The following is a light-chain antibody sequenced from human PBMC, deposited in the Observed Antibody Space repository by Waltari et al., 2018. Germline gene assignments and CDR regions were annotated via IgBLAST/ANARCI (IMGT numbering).Light chain of an antibody. CDR1: SSAVGGYNY. CDR3: SSYTSSSP. CDR2: DVS. J-gene: IGLJ2*01. Sequence: QSALTQPASVSGSPGPSITIPCTGTSSAVGGYNYVSWYQQHPGKAPKLQIYDVSKRPSGVSNRFSGSKSGNTASLTISGLQAEDEADYYCSSYTSSSPFGGGTKLTVL. V-gene: IGLV2-14*01.